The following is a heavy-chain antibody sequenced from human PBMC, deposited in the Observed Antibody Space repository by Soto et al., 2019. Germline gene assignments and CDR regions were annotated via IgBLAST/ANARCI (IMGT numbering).Heavy chain of an antibody. Sequence: PSETLSLTCAVSGGSISSGGFSWSWIRQSPGRGLECIGYIFYTGSTYYNPSLKSRVTISVDRSKNQFSLRLTSVTAADMAVYYCARAPFIRKGPYDDTDYYYFDYWGQRALVTVSS. D-gene: IGHD3-22*01. CDR1: GGSISSGGFS. J-gene: IGHJ4*02. CDR3: ARAPFIRKGPYDDTDYYYFDY. V-gene: IGHV4-30-2*06. CDR2: IFYTGST.